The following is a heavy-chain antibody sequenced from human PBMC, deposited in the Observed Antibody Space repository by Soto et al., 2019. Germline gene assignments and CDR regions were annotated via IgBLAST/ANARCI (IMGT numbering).Heavy chain of an antibody. J-gene: IGHJ6*02. CDR3: ARDLSELRYSSGIFGGTAYHFYGIDA. CDR2: IWYDGSNK. Sequence: GGSLRLSCAASGFTFRSYGMQWVRQAPGKGLEWVAVIWYDGSNKYYADSVKGRFTISRDNSKNTLDLQMNSLRAEDTAVHYCARDLSELRYSSGIFGGTAYHFYGIDAWGQGTTVSVSS. V-gene: IGHV3-33*01. CDR1: GFTFRSYG. D-gene: IGHD3-9*01.